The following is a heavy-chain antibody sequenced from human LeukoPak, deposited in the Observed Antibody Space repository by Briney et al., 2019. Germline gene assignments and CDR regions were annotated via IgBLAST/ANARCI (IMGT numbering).Heavy chain of an antibody. CDR1: GGSFSGYY. J-gene: IGHJ4*02. Sequence: KPSETLSLTCAVYGGSFSGYYWSWIRQPPGKGLEWIGEINHSGSTNYNPSLKSRVTISVDTSKNQFSLKLSSVTAADTAVYYCARERTLFPGDSSGYFDYWGQGTLVTVSS. V-gene: IGHV4-34*01. CDR3: ARERTLFPGDSSGYFDY. D-gene: IGHD3-22*01. CDR2: INHSGST.